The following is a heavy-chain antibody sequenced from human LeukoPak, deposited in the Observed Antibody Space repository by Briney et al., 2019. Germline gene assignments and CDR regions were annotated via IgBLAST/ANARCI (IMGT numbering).Heavy chain of an antibody. CDR1: GFTFSDYY. J-gene: IGHJ4*02. CDR2: ISSSGSTI. CDR3: ARDRIVGATSDFDY. D-gene: IGHD1-26*01. Sequence: GGSLRLSCAASGFTFSDYYMSWIRQAPGKGLEWVSYISSSGSTIYYAGSVKGRLTISRDNAKNSLYLQMNSLRAEDTAVYYCARDRIVGATSDFDYWGQGTLVTVSS. V-gene: IGHV3-11*04.